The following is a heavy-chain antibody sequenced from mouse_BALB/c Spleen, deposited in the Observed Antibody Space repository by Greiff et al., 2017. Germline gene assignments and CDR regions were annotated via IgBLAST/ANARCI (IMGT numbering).Heavy chain of an antibody. V-gene: IGHV1S34*01. CDR2: ISCYNGAT. CDR3: ANGYYEDYAMDY. D-gene: IGHD2-3*01. J-gene: IGHJ4*01. CDR1: GYSFTGYY. Sequence: LVKTGASVKISCKASGYSFTGYYMHWVKQSHGKSLEWIGYISCYNGATSYNQKFKGKATFTVDTSSSTAYMQFNSLTSEDSAVYYCANGYYEDYAMDYWGQGTSVTVSS.